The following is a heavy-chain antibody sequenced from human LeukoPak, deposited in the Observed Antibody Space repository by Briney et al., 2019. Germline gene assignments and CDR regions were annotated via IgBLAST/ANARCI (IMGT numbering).Heavy chain of an antibody. CDR1: GFSFSSYD. CDR3: TTITVASHFDY. D-gene: IGHD6-19*01. J-gene: IGHJ4*01. Sequence: GGSLRLSCAASGFSFSSYDMYWVRQATGKGLEWVAFIRYDGNNKYYADSVKGRFTISRDNSESTLYLQLNSLRAEDTAVYYCTTITVASHFDYWGPGTLVTVSS. CDR2: IRYDGNNK. V-gene: IGHV3-30*02.